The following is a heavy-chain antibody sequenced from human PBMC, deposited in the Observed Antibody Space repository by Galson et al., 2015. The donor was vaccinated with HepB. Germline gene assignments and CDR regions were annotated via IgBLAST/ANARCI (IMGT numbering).Heavy chain of an antibody. J-gene: IGHJ4*02. CDR2: ISGSGGTT. V-gene: IGHV3-23*01. CDR1: GFTFSSYA. D-gene: IGHD2-21*02. CDR3: AKHIVVATGMPAFDY. Sequence: SLRLSCAASGFTFSSYAMSWVRQAPGKGLEWVSGISGSGGTTYYADSVKCRFTISRDNSKNTLHLQMNSLRAEDTAVYYCAKHIVVATGMPAFDYWGQGPLVTVSS.